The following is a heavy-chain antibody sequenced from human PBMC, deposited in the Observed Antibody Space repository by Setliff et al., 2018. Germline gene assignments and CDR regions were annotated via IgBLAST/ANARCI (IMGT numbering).Heavy chain of an antibody. D-gene: IGHD2-2*01. CDR3: SRLVRYCTRTSCQRLSGDDY. V-gene: IGHV1-18*01. CDR1: GYSFSESI. CDR2: ISAYNGMT. Sequence: ASVKVSCKASGYSFSESIVSWVRQAPGLGLEWMGWISAYNGMTHSAQNFQGRITMTTDTSTTTAYMELKSLRSDDTAIYYCSRLVRYCTRTSCQRLSGDDYWGQGALVTVSS. J-gene: IGHJ4*02.